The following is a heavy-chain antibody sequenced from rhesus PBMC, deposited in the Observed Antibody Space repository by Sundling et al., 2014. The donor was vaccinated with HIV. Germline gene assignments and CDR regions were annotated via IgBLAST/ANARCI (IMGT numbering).Heavy chain of an antibody. Sequence: QVQLQESGPGVVKTSETLSLNCAVSGGSVSDTYRWTWIRQSPGRDWSGLDTSMGPLSDTDFNPSLKRRVTISKDTSQNQFSLKLTSVTAADTAIYYCARASYDRGYSTVWYFECLGPWHPNHHLL. J-gene: IGHJ2*01. CDR1: GGSVSDTYR. CDR3: ARASYDRGYSTVWYFEC. V-gene: IGHV4S10*01. D-gene: IGHD3-28*01. CDR2: SMGPLSDT.